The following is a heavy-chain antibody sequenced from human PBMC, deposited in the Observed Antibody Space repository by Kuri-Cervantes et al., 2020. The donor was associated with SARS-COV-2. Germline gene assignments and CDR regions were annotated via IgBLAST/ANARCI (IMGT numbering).Heavy chain of an antibody. Sequence: GGSLRLSCAASGFTFSSYSMNWVRQAPGKGLEWVSSISSSSSYIYYADSVKGRFTISRDNAKNSLYLQMNSLRAEDTAVYYCASIVVVPDAIAGATQGKGDYWGQGTLVTVSS. J-gene: IGHJ4*02. V-gene: IGHV3-21*01. CDR1: GFTFSSYS. D-gene: IGHD2-2*01. CDR3: ASIVVVPDAIAGATQGKGDY. CDR2: ISSSSSYI.